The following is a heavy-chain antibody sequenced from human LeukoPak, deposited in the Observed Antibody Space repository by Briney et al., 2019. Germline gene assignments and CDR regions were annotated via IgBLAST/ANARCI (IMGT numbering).Heavy chain of an antibody. J-gene: IGHJ4*02. CDR1: GYTFFDYF. V-gene: IGHV1-69-2*01. CDR3: STPPGY. Sequence: ASVKVSCKISGYTFFDYFMHWVGQAPGKGFEWMGLIDPEDGETKYAEKFQGRININADTSIDTAYLELSSLTSADTAMYFCSTPPGYWGQGTLVTVSS. CDR2: IDPEDGET.